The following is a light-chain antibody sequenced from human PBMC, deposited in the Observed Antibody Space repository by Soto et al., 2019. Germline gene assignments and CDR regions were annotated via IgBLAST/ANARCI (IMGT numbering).Light chain of an antibody. CDR2: GAS. J-gene: IGKJ5*01. Sequence: EIVLTQSPGTLSLSPGERATLSCRASQSVSSSYLAWYQQKPGQAPRLLIYGASNRATGIPARFSGSGSGTDFTLTISSLEPEDFAVYYCQQRITFGQGTRLEIK. CDR3: QQRIT. CDR1: QSVSSSY. V-gene: IGKV3D-20*02.